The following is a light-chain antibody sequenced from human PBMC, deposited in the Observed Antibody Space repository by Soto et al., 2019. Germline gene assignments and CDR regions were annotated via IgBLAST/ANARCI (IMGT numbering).Light chain of an antibody. CDR1: QSVSGK. CDR3: QQYNDWPWT. V-gene: IGKV3-15*01. CDR2: DAS. J-gene: IGKJ1*01. Sequence: EIVMTQSPATLSVSPGEGATLSCSASQSVSGKLAWYQHQPGQTHRLLIYDASTRATGIPARFSGSGSGTDFTLTISSLQSEDFAVYYCQQYNDWPWTFGQGTKVEI.